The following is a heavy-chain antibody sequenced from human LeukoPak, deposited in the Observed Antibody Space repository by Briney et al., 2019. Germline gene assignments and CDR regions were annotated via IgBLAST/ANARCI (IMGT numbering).Heavy chain of an antibody. CDR1: GYTFTGYY. V-gene: IGHV1-46*01. CDR2: INPSGGST. J-gene: IGHJ4*02. CDR3: ARALVRAYCGGDCYPVLGY. Sequence: ASVKVSCKASGYTFTGYYMHWVRQAPGQGLEWMGIINPSGGSTSYAQKFQGRVTMTRDMSTSTVYMELSSLRSEDTAVYYCARALVRAYCGGDCYPVLGYWGQGTLVTVSS. D-gene: IGHD2-21*02.